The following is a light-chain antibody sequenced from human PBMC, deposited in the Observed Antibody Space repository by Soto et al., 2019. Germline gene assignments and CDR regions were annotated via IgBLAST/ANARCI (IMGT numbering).Light chain of an antibody. CDR1: SSDVGGYNY. V-gene: IGLV2-11*01. CDR3: SSFAGSPVV. J-gene: IGLJ2*01. Sequence: QSVLTQPRSVSGSPGQSVTISCTGTSSDVGGYNYVSWYQQHPGKAPKLMIYEVSKRPSGVPDRFSGSKSGNTASLTVSGLQAEDEADYYCSSFAGSPVVFGGGTKLTVL. CDR2: EVS.